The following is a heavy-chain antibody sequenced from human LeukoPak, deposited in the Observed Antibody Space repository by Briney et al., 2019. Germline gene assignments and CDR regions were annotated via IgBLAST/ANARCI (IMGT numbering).Heavy chain of an antibody. D-gene: IGHD3-10*01. V-gene: IGHV4-59*01. CDR3: ARGFGEFRFDY. CDR1: GGSISSYY. CDR2: IYYSGST. Sequence: KPSETLSLTCTVSGGSISSYYWSWIRQPPGKGLEWIGYIYYSGSTNYNPSLKSRVTMSVDTSKNQFSLKLSSVTAADTAMYYCARGFGEFRFDYWGQGTLVTVSS. J-gene: IGHJ4*02.